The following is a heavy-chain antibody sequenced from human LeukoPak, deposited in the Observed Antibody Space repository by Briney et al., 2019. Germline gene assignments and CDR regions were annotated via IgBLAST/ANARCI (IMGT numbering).Heavy chain of an antibody. Sequence: GESLKISCKGSGYSFTSYWIGWVRQMPGKGLEWMGIIYPGDSDTRYSPSFQGQVTISADKSISTAYLQWSSLKASDTAMYYCSIHRCRSTSCKRKHNYYYYGMDVWGQGTTVTVSS. CDR3: SIHRCRSTSCKRKHNYYYYGMDV. J-gene: IGHJ6*02. CDR2: IYPGDSDT. V-gene: IGHV5-51*01. D-gene: IGHD2-2*01. CDR1: GYSFTSYW.